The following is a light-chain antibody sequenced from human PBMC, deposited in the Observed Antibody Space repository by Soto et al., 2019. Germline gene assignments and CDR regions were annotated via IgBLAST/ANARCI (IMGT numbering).Light chain of an antibody. CDR2: DAS. CDR1: QDISNY. CDR3: QHYDNLPLT. Sequence: DIRMTQSPSSLSASVGDRVTITCQASQDISNYLNWYQQKPGKAPKLLIYDASNLETGVPSRLSGSGSGTDFTFTISSLQPEDIATYYCQHYDNLPLTFGGGTKVEIK. J-gene: IGKJ4*01. V-gene: IGKV1-33*01.